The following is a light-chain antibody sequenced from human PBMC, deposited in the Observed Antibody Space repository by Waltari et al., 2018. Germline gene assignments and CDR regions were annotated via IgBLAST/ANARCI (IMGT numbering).Light chain of an antibody. J-gene: IGKJ3*01. CDR1: QNISSSY. V-gene: IGKV3-20*01. CDR3: QQYGGSPRIFT. CDR2: GVS. Sequence: ESVLPQSPGTLSLSPGERATLSCKTSQNISSSYLTWYQQKPGQAPRLVVYGVSTRATGTPERFIGSRSGTDFTLTISRLEPEDFAVYYCQQYGGSPRIFTFGAGTKVEIK.